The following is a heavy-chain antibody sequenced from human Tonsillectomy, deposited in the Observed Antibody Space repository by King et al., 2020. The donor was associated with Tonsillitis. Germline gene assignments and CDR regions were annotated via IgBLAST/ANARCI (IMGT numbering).Heavy chain of an antibody. V-gene: IGHV3-74*01. J-gene: IGHJ4*02. D-gene: IGHD7-27*01. CDR2: ITPDGSNT. CDR3: ARELNWDIFDF. CDR1: GFTFNTYS. Sequence: VQLVESGGGLVQPGGSLRLSCAASGFTFNTYSMHWVRQAPGKGLMWVARITPDGSNTGYADSVKGRFTISRDNAKNILYLQMNSLSAEDTAVYYCARELNWDIFDFWGQGTLVTVSS.